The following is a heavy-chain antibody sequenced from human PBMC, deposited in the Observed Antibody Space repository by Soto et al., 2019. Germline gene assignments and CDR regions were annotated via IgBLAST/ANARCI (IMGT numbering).Heavy chain of an antibody. CDR2: ISAYNGNT. D-gene: IGHD6-19*01. J-gene: IGHJ3*02. V-gene: IGHV1-18*01. CDR3: ARGHRYISGWYPTGVALDI. Sequence: QVQLVQSGAEVKKPGATVKVSCKASGYTFTSYGISWVRQAPGQGLEWMGWISAYNGNTNYAQKLQGRVTMTTNTDTSTAYLELRSLRSDDTAVYYCARGHRYISGWYPTGVALDIWGQGTMVTVSS. CDR1: GYTFTSYG.